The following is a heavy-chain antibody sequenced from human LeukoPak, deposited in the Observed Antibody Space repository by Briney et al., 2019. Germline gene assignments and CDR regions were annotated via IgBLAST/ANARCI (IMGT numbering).Heavy chain of an antibody. D-gene: IGHD4-23*01. CDR2: ISSSGSTI. Sequence: GGSLTLSCAASGFTFSSYEMNWVRQAPGKGREGVSYISSSGSTIYYADSVKGRFTISRDNAKNSLYLQMNSLRAEDTAVYYCARAPSYGGNHFDYWGQGTLVTVSS. J-gene: IGHJ4*02. V-gene: IGHV3-48*03. CDR1: GFTFSSYE. CDR3: ARAPSYGGNHFDY.